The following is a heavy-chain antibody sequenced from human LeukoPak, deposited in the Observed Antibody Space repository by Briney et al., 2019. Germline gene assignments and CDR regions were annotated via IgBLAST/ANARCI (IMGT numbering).Heavy chain of an antibody. CDR2: IYYSGST. CDR1: GGSISSSSYY. CDR3: ARHGLEWLFDY. Sequence: SETLSLTCTVSGGSISSSSYYWGWIRQPPGKGLEWIGSIYYSGSTYYNPSLKSRVTISVDTSKNQFSLKLSSVTAADTAVYYCARHGLEWLFDYWGQGTLVTVSS. V-gene: IGHV4-39*01. D-gene: IGHD3-3*01. J-gene: IGHJ4*02.